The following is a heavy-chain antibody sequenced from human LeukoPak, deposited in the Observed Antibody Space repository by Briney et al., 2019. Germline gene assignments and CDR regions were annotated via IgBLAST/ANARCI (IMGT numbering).Heavy chain of an antibody. Sequence: PGGSLRLSCAASGFTFSSYSMNWVRQAPGKGLEWVSSISSSSSYIYYADSVKGRFTISRDNAKNSLYLQMNSLRAEDTAVYYCARDPPHSSSWYLAYYYYGMDVWGQGTTVTVSS. J-gene: IGHJ6*02. V-gene: IGHV3-21*01. CDR1: GFTFSSYS. CDR2: ISSSSSYI. D-gene: IGHD6-13*01. CDR3: ARDPPHSSSWYLAYYYYGMDV.